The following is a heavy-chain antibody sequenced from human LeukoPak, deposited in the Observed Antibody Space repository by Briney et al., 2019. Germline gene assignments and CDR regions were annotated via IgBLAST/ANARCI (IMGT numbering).Heavy chain of an antibody. Sequence: GGSLRLSCAASGFTFSTYGMHWVRQAPGKGLEWVAVISYEGSINYYADSVKGRFTISRDNSKNTLYLQMDSPRPEDTAVYYCANYKAPTVTLFDYWGQGTLVTVSS. CDR1: GFTFSTYG. V-gene: IGHV3-30*18. D-gene: IGHD4-17*01. CDR2: ISYEGSIN. J-gene: IGHJ4*02. CDR3: ANYKAPTVTLFDY.